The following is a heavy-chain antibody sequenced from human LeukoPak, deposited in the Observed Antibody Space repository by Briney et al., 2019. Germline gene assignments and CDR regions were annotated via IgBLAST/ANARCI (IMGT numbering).Heavy chain of an antibody. CDR3: ARGPAVLRFLEWLFRPFDP. J-gene: IGHJ5*02. CDR1: GGSFSGYY. D-gene: IGHD3-3*01. CDR2: INHSGGT. V-gene: IGHV4-34*01. Sequence: SETLSLTCAVYGGSFSGYYWSWIRQPPGKGLEWIGEINHSGGTNYNPSLKSRVTISVDTSKSQFSLKLSSVTAADTAVYYCARGPAVLRFLEWLFRPFDPWGQGTLVTVSS.